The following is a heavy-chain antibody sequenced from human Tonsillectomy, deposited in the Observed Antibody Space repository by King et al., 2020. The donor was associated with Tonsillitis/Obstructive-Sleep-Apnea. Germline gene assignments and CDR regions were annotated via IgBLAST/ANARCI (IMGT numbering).Heavy chain of an antibody. CDR3: AREGRSQTYYDFWSGSPDAFDI. Sequence: QLVQSGSELKKPGASVKVSCKASEFTFTSYAMNWVRQAPGQGLEWMGWINTHTGNPTYAQGFTGRFVFSLDISVSTAYLQINSLKAEDTAVYYCAREGRSQTYYDFWSGSPDAFDIWGQGTMVTVAS. CDR1: EFTFTSYA. J-gene: IGHJ3*02. CDR2: INTHTGNP. V-gene: IGHV7-4-1*02. D-gene: IGHD3-3*01.